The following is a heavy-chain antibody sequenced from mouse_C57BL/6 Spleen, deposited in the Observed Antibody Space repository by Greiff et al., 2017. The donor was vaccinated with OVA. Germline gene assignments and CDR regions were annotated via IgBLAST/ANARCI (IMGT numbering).Heavy chain of an antibody. CDR2: IDPSDSYT. CDR3: ARLDDYYAMDY. J-gene: IGHJ4*01. V-gene: IGHV1-69*01. Sequence: VQLQQSGAELVMPGASVKLSCKASGYTFTSYWMHWVKQRPGQGLEWIGEIDPSDSYTNYNQKFKGKSTLTVDKSSSTAYMQLSSLTSEDSAVYYCARLDDYYAMDYWGQGTSVTVSS. D-gene: IGHD2-12*01. CDR1: GYTFTSYW.